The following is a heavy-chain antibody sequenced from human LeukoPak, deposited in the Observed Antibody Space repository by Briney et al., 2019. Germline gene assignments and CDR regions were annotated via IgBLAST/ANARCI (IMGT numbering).Heavy chain of an antibody. CDR2: IYPADSDT. J-gene: IGHJ4*02. Sequence: PGESLQISCQVSGYIFTNYWIGWVRQMPGKGLESLGIIYPADSDTTYSPSFQGQVSISADKSISTVYLQWSSLRASDTAMYFCARQSRDGSKTRGYFFAYWGLGALVTVSS. V-gene: IGHV5-51*01. D-gene: IGHD3-10*01. CDR1: GYIFTNYW. CDR3: ARQSRDGSKTRGYFFAY.